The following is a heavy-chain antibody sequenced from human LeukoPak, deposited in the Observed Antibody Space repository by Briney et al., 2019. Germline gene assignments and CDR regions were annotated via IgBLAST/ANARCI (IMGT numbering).Heavy chain of an antibody. D-gene: IGHD3-22*01. Sequence: GESLKISCKGSGYSFTSYWIGWVRQMPGKGLEWMGIIYPGDSDTRYSPSFQGQVTISADKSISTAYLQWSSLKAPDTAMYYCARRRYYDSSGYSWDYGMDVWGQGTTVTVSS. CDR2: IYPGDSDT. CDR1: GYSFTSYW. CDR3: ARRRYYDSSGYSWDYGMDV. J-gene: IGHJ6*02. V-gene: IGHV5-51*01.